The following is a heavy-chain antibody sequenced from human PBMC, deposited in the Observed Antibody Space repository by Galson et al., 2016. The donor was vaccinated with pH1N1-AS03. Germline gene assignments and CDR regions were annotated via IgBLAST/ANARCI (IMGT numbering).Heavy chain of an antibody. CDR1: GFTFRSFG. CDR3: ARPAHDFGRPYHMDV. D-gene: IGHD3/OR15-3a*01. Sequence: SLRLSCAASGFTFRSFGMHCVRQAPGKGLEWVAVIWYDGSKEEYADSVKGRFTISGDNSKNTLFLQMKSLGVEDTAVYYCARPAHDFGRPYHMDVWGQGTTVTVSS. CDR2: IWYDGSKE. J-gene: IGHJ6*02. V-gene: IGHV3-33*01.